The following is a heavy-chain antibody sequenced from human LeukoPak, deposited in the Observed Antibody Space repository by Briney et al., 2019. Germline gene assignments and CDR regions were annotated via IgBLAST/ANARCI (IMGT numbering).Heavy chain of an antibody. J-gene: IGHJ6*02. CDR1: GGSISSGGYY. CDR2: IYYSGST. Sequence: SETLSLTCTVSGGSISSGGYYWSWIRQHPGKGLEWIGYIYYSGSTYYNPSLKSRVTISVDTSKNQFSLKLSSATAADTAVYYCARERMTAILSYYYYYGMDVWGQGTTVTVSS. D-gene: IGHD2-21*02. V-gene: IGHV4-31*03. CDR3: ARERMTAILSYYYYYGMDV.